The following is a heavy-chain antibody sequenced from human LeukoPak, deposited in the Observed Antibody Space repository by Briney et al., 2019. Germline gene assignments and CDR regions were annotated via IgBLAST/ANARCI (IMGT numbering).Heavy chain of an antibody. CDR3: ARYYYDSSGHLQY. CDR1: GGSISSYY. D-gene: IGHD3-22*01. J-gene: IGHJ4*02. V-gene: IGHV4-59*08. CDR2: IYYSGST. Sequence: PSETLSLTCTVSGGSISSYYWSWIRQPPGKGLEWIGYIYYSGSTNYNPSLKSRVTISVDTSKNQFSLKLSSVTAADTAVYYCARYYYDSSGHLQYWGQGPLVTVSS.